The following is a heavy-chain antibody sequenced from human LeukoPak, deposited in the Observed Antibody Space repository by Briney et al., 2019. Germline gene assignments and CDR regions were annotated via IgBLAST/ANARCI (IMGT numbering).Heavy chain of an antibody. CDR1: GFFFSNYA. CDR3: TNCAGIDGTCYYDF. J-gene: IGHJ4*02. CDR2: LSGIGGST. V-gene: IGHV3-23*01. D-gene: IGHD2-15*01. Sequence: PGGSLRLSCAASGFFFSNYAMSWVRQAPGKGLEWVSGLSGIGGSTYYADSVKGRFSISRDNSKNTLYLQMNSLRAEDTALYYCTNCAGIDGTCYYDFWGQGTLVTVSS.